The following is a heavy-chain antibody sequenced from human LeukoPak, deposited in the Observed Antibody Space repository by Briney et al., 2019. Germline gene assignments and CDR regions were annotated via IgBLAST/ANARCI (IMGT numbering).Heavy chain of an antibody. Sequence: GGSLRLSCAASGFTFSSYWMHWMRQAPGKGLEWASYISSSGSTIYYADSVKGRFTISRDNAKSSLYLQLNSLTAEDTAVYYCTREDNWYFDLWGRGTLVTVSS. J-gene: IGHJ2*01. CDR1: GFTFSSYW. CDR2: ISSSGSTI. V-gene: IGHV3-48*04. CDR3: TREDNWYFDL.